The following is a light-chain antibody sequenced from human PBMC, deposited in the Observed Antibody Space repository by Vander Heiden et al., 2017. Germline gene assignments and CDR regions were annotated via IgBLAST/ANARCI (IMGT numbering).Light chain of an antibody. V-gene: IGLV2-11*01. CDR3: CSYAGSYTRI. Sequence: QSALTQPRSVSGSPGQSVTISCTGTSSDVGGYNYVSWYQQHPGKATKLMIYDVSKRPSGVPDRFAGSKSGNTASLTISGRQAEDESEYYCCSYAGSYTRIFGGGTKLTVL. J-gene: IGLJ2*01. CDR2: DVS. CDR1: SSDVGGYNY.